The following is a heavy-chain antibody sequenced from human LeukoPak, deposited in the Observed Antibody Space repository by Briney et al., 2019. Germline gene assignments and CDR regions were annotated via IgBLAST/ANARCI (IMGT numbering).Heavy chain of an antibody. CDR1: GFTFSSYW. J-gene: IGHJ4*02. CDR3: ARSTYSSSWYDY. CDR2: INSDGSST. D-gene: IGHD6-13*01. Sequence: GGSLRLSCVASGFTFSSYWMHWVRQAPGKGLVWVSRINSDGSSTSYADSVKGRFTISRDNAKNTLYLQMNSLRAEDTAVYYCARSTYSSSWYDYWGQGTLVTVSS. V-gene: IGHV3-74*01.